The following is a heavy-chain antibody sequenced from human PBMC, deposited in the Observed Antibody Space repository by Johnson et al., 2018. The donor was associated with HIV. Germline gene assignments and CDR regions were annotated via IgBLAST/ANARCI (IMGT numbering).Heavy chain of an antibody. V-gene: IGHV3-23*01. Sequence: EVQLLESGGGLVQPGGSLRLSCAASGFTSSNYAMSWVRQAPGKGLEWVSTITGSGDRTYYADSVKGRFTMSRDNSKNTVYLQMNSLRAEDTAVYYCASGYSSAWYAVDAFDIWGQGTMVTVSS. D-gene: IGHD6-19*01. CDR3: ASGYSSAWYAVDAFDI. J-gene: IGHJ3*02. CDR2: ITGSGDRT. CDR1: GFTSSNYA.